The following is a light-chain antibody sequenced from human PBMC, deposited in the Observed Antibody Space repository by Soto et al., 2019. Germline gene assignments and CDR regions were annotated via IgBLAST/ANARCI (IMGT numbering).Light chain of an antibody. CDR3: QQYDDWPLT. Sequence: DIQVTQSPSTLSASVGDRVTITFRASQSISSWLAWYQQKPGKAPKVLIYGASNLQSGVPPRFSGSGSGTDFTLAISSLQPEDFAVYYCQQYDDWPLTFGQGTRLEIK. J-gene: IGKJ5*01. CDR2: GAS. V-gene: IGKV1-5*01. CDR1: QSISSW.